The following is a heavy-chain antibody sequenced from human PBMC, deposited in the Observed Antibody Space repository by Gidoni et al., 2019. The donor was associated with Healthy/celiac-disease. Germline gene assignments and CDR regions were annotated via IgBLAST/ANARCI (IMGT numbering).Heavy chain of an antibody. CDR3: AREWGYGMDV. CDR2: INSDGSST. J-gene: IGHJ6*02. Sequence: EVQLVESGGGLVQPGGSLRLSCAASGFTFSSYWMHWVRQAPGKGLVWASRINSDGSSTSYADSVKGRFTISRDNAKNTLYLQKNSLRAEDTAVYYCAREWGYGMDVWGQGTTVTVSS. D-gene: IGHD1-26*01. V-gene: IGHV3-74*01. CDR1: GFTFSSYW.